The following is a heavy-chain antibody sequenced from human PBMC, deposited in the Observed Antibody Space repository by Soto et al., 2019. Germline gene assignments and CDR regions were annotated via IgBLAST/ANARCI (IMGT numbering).Heavy chain of an antibody. CDR3: AIDLGFNGNHGGRFDP. Sequence: PSETLSLTCTVSGGSISSGDYYWSWIRQPPGKGLEWIGYIYYSGSTYYNPSLKSRVTISVDTSKNQFSLKLSSVTAADTAVYYCAIDLGFNGNHGGRFDPCGRGTLVTVSS. J-gene: IGHJ5*02. CDR2: IYYSGST. V-gene: IGHV4-30-4*02. D-gene: IGHD1-20*01. CDR1: GGSISSGDYY.